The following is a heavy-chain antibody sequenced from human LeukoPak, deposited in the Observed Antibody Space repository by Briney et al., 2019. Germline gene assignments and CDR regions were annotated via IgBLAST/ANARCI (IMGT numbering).Heavy chain of an antibody. J-gene: IGHJ4*02. CDR1: GGSISSDY. V-gene: IGHV4-59*01. CDR2: IYYSGST. D-gene: IGHD5-12*01. Sequence: NPSETLSLTCTVSGGSISSDYWSWIRQPPGKGLEWIGYIYYSGSTSYNPSLKSRVTISVDTSKNQFSLKLSSVTAADTAVYYCARSSAISIDYWGQGFLVTVSP. CDR3: ARSSAISIDY.